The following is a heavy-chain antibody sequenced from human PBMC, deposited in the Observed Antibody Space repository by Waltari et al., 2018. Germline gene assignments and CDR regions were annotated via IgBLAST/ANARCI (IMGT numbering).Heavy chain of an antibody. CDR1: GGTFSSYT. CDR2: ISPTLGIS. D-gene: IGHD3-22*01. Sequence: QVQLVQSGAEVKKPGSSVKVSCKASGGTFSSYTISWVRQAPGQGLEWMGRISPTLGISNYAQKVQGRGTITADKATSTAYMELSSLRSEDTAVYYCASHLYDSSGMHWGQGTLVTVSS. J-gene: IGHJ4*02. CDR3: ASHLYDSSGMH. V-gene: IGHV1-69*02.